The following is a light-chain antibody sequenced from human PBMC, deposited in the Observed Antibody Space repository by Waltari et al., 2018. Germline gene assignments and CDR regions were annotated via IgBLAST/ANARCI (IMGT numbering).Light chain of an antibody. Sequence: EIVLTQSPATLSVSPGGTATLSCRASQSVGDNLAWYQQKNGPAPRLRIYGASSRATDIPDRFSGSGSGTEFTLTISTLHSEDFAVYFCQHYNEWPQYTFAQGTKVEIK. CDR1: QSVGDN. J-gene: IGKJ2*01. CDR3: QHYNEWPQYT. CDR2: GAS. V-gene: IGKV3-15*01.